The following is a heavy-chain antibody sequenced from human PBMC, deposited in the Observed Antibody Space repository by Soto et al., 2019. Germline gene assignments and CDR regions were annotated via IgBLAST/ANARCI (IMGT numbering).Heavy chain of an antibody. CDR2: INAHSGGT. CDR3: AKDLTRQLAYWLDP. J-gene: IGHJ5*02. D-gene: IGHD6-6*01. Sequence: ASVKVSCKASGFSFTGYYIHWLRQAPGPGLEWMGWINAHSGGTEYAQKFQGRVTLTRDTSIATAYLTLTSLTSDDTARYYCAKDLTRQLAYWLDPWGQGTQVTVSS. CDR1: GFSFTGYY. V-gene: IGHV1-2*02.